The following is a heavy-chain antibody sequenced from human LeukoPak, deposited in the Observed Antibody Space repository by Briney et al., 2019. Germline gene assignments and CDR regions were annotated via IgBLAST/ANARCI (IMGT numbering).Heavy chain of an antibody. Sequence: GGSLRLSCAASGFTVSSNYMSWVRQAPGKGLEWVSIIYSGGTTYYADSVKGRFTISRDNSKNTLYLQMNSLRAEDTAVYYCARRGAAAGTPFDCWGQGTLVTVSS. CDR1: GFTVSSNY. D-gene: IGHD6-13*01. J-gene: IGHJ4*02. CDR2: IYSGGTT. V-gene: IGHV3-53*01. CDR3: ARRGAAAGTPFDC.